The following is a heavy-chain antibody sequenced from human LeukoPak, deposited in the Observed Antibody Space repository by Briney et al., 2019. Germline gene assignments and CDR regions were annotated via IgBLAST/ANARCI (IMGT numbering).Heavy chain of an antibody. J-gene: IGHJ5*02. CDR1: APSITTVSYY. CDR2: TYSSGNT. V-gene: IGHV4-61*02. D-gene: IGHD3-10*01. Sequence: SQTLSPTSTVSAPSITTVSYYWSWIRQPAEKGLEWTRRTYSSGNTNYNSSLKRRVTISLATSQTPFSRKLSYVTAAATTAYYCAREGLNMVRGLLPKEAWGWSDPWGQGTLVTVSS. CDR3: AREGLNMVRGLLPKEAWGWSDP.